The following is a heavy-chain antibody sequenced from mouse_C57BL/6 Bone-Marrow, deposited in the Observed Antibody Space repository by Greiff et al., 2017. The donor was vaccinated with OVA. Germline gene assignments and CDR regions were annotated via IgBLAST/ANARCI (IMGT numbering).Heavy chain of an antibody. D-gene: IGHD2-5*01. CDR2: IYPGSGNT. CDR1: GYTFTDYY. CDR3: ARSDYRNYDY. V-gene: IGHV1-76*01. Sequence: VQGVESGAELVRPGASVKLSCKASGYTFTDYYINWVKQRPGQGLEWIARIYPGSGNTYYNEKFKGQATLTADKSSSTAYMQLSSLTSEDSAVYFCARSDYRNYDYWGQGTTLTVSS. J-gene: IGHJ2*01.